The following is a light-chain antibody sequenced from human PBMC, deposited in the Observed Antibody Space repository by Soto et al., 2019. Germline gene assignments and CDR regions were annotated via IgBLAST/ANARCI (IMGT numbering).Light chain of an antibody. J-gene: IGKJ1*01. V-gene: IGKV3-20*01. Sequence: EVVLTQSPGTLSLSPGERATLSCRASQSVRSTYLAWYRQNPGQAPRLLIYQASNRATGIPDRFSGSGSGADFTRTISRLEPEDFAVYYCQQYWSSPRTFGQGTKVEIK. CDR1: QSVRSTY. CDR2: QAS. CDR3: QQYWSSPRT.